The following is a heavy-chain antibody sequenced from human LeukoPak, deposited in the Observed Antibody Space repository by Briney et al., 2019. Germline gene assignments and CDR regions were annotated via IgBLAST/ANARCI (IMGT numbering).Heavy chain of an antibody. CDR1: RFTFSSYW. J-gene: IGHJ4*02. CDR2: ISPDGSTT. Sequence: GGSLRLSCVASRFTFSSYWMNWVRKDPGKGLVWVSYISPDGSTTRYADSVKGRFTISRDNAKNTLYLQMNSLRVEDTAVYFCASAWSYWGQGALVTVSS. V-gene: IGHV3-74*01. D-gene: IGHD1-1*01. CDR3: ASAWSY.